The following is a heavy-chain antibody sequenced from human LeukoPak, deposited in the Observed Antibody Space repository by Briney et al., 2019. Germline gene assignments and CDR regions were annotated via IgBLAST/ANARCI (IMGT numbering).Heavy chain of an antibody. J-gene: IGHJ6*03. CDR1: GLIFSNSY. D-gene: IGHD3-16*01. V-gene: IGHV3-7*01. CDR3: ATTLITNYDFYYMAV. CDR2: IKQDGSAK. Sequence: GGSQRLSCAASGLIFSNSYMSWVRQAPGKGLEWVATIKQDGSAKYYVDSVKGRLTISRDNAKNSLYLQMSSLRAEDTAIYYCATTLITNYDFYYMAVWGKGTTVTVSS.